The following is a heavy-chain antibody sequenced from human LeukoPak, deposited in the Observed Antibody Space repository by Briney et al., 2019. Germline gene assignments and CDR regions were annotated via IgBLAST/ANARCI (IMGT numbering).Heavy chain of an antibody. J-gene: IGHJ4*02. CDR2: IYYSGST. D-gene: IGHD6-19*01. Sequence: KPSETLSLTCTVSGGSISSYYWSWIRQPPGKGLEWIGYIYYSGSTNYNPSLKSRVTISVDTSKNQFSLKLSSVTAADTAVYYCARQVFGAVAGTDYWGQGTLVTVSS. V-gene: IGHV4-59*01. CDR3: ARQVFGAVAGTDY. CDR1: GGSISSYY.